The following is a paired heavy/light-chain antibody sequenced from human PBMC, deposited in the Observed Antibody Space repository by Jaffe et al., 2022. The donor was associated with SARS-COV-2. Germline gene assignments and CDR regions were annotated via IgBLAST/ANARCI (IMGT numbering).Light chain of an antibody. V-gene: IGLV1-44*01. Sequence: QSVLTQPPSASETPGQRVTISCSGGSSNIGSNTVNWYQQLPGTAPKLLVYSNSRRPSGVPDRFSGSKSGTSASLAISGLQSEDEADYHCASWDDSLNAWVFGGGTKLTVL. J-gene: IGLJ3*02. CDR1: SSNIGSNT. CDR3: ASWDDSLNAWV. CDR2: SNS.
Heavy chain of an antibody. V-gene: IGHV1-69*08. CDR2: IVPILGIP. J-gene: IGHJ6*02. Sequence: QVQLVQSGAEVKKPGTSVKVSCKASGDTFSTNSISWVRRAPGQGLEWMGRIVPILGIPNYAQKFQGRVTLTADKSTNTAYMELSVLRSDDTAVYYCVIDEKELARHQLYYYGLDVWGQGTTVTVSS. D-gene: IGHD2-2*01. CDR3: VIDEKELARHQLYYYGLDV. CDR1: GDTFSTNS.